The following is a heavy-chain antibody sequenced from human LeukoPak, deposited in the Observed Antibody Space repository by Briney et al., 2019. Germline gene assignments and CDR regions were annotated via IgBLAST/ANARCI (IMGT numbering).Heavy chain of an antibody. V-gene: IGHV4-31*03. J-gene: IGHJ2*01. Sequence: SETLSLTCTVSGGSISSGGYYWSWLRQHPGKGLEWIGYIYYSGSTYYNPSLKSRVTISVDTSKNQFSLKLSSVTAADTAVYYCARDRWYYGSGSPKGYFDLWGRGTLVTVSS. CDR3: ARDRWYYGSGSPKGYFDL. CDR1: GGSISSGGYY. CDR2: IYYSGST. D-gene: IGHD3-10*01.